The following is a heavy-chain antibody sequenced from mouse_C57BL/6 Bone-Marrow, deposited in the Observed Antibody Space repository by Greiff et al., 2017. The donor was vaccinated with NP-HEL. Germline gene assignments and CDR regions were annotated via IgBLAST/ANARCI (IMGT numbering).Heavy chain of an antibody. CDR3: ARENWEFDY. CDR1: GYTFTSYG. Sequence: QVQLQQSGAELARPGASVKLSCKASGYTFTSYGISWVKQRTGQGLGWIGEIYPRSGNTYYNEKFKGKATLTADKSSSTAYMELRSLTSEDSAVYFCARENWEFDYWGQGTTLTVSS. V-gene: IGHV1-81*01. D-gene: IGHD4-1*01. CDR2: IYPRSGNT. J-gene: IGHJ2*01.